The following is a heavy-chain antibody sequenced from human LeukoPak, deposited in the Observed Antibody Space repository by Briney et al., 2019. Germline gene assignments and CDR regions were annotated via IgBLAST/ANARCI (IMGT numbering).Heavy chain of an antibody. D-gene: IGHD1-1*01. V-gene: IGHV3-48*02. J-gene: IGHJ2*01. CDR2: ISNSDSTI. CDR1: GFSFSSYS. CDR3: ARDAATIGTYWYFDL. Sequence: GGSLRLSCAASGFSFSSYSMNWVRQAPGKGLEWVSYISNSDSTIYYADSVKGRFTISRDNAKFSLFLQMNTLRDEDTAVYYCARDAATIGTYWYFDLLGRGTLVTVSS.